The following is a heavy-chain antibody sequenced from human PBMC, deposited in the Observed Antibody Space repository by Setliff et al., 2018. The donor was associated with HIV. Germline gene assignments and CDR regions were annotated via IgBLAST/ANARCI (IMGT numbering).Heavy chain of an antibody. J-gene: IGHJ3*02. CDR3: ATDAYYDYLTGPTPGAFDI. CDR1: GYTLTELS. V-gene: IGHV1-24*01. D-gene: IGHD3-9*01. Sequence: ASVKVSCKVSGYTLTELSVHWVRQAPGEGLEWMGGVDPEDGETIYAEKFQGRVTMTADTATDTAYMELSSLRSEDTAVYYCATDAYYDYLTGPTPGAFDIWGQGTMVTVSS. CDR2: VDPEDGET.